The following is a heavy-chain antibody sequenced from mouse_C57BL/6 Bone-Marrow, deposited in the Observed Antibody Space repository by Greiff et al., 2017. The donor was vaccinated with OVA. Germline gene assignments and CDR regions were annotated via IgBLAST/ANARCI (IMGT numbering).Heavy chain of an antibody. CDR2: IDPEDGET. V-gene: IGHV14-2*01. J-gene: IGHJ3*01. CDR1: GFNINDYY. D-gene: IGHD2-1*01. Sequence: EVQLQQSGAELVKPGASVKLSCTASGFNINDYYMHWVKQRTEQGLEWIGRIDPEDGETKYAPKFQGKATITADTSSNTAYLQLSSLTSEDTAVYYCAHIYYGNYPLAYWGQGTLVTVSA. CDR3: AHIYYGNYPLAY.